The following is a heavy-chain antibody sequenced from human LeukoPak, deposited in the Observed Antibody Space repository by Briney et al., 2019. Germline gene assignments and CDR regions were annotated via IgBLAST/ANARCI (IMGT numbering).Heavy chain of an antibody. CDR1: GFTFSSYS. V-gene: IGHV3-21*01. CDR2: ISSSSSYI. Sequence: GGSLRLSCAASGFTFSSYSMNWVRQAPGKGLEWVSSISSSSSYIYYADSVKGRFTISRDNAKNSLYQQMNSLRAEDTAVYYCARDGHYDSSGYYDYWGQGTLVTVSS. J-gene: IGHJ4*02. CDR3: ARDGHYDSSGYYDY. D-gene: IGHD3-22*01.